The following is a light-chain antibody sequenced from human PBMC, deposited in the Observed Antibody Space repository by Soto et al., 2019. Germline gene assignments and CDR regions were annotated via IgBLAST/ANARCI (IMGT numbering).Light chain of an antibody. CDR3: QQLTT. CDR1: QAISNY. Sequence: DIQLTQSPSFLSASVGDRVTITCRASQAISNYFAWYQQKPGKAPRLLIYAVSTLQSEVPSRFSGSGSGTEFTLTISSLRPEDFATYYCQQLTTFGQGTKLEIK. CDR2: AVS. V-gene: IGKV1-9*01. J-gene: IGKJ2*01.